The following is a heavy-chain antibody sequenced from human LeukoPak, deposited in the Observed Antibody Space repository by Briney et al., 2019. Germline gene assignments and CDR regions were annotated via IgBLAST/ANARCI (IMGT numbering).Heavy chain of an antibody. D-gene: IGHD3-22*01. CDR2: ISTNTGNP. J-gene: IGHJ4*02. CDR3: ARVVGYYDSSGYPDY. V-gene: IGHV7-4-1*02. CDR1: GYTFTSYD. Sequence: ASVKVSCKASGYTFTSYDINWVRQAPGQGLEWMGWISTNTGNPTYAQGFTGRFVFSLDTSVSTAYLQISSLKAEDTAVYYCARVVGYYDSSGYPDYWGQGTLVTVSS.